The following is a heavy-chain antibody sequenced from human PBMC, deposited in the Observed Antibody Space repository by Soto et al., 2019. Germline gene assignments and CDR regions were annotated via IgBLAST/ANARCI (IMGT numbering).Heavy chain of an antibody. D-gene: IGHD6-19*01. CDR2: ISAYNGNT. Sequence: GASVKVSCKASGYTFTSYGISWVRQAPGQGLEWMGWISAYNGNTNYAQKLQGRVTMTTDTSTSTAYMELRSLRSDDTAVYYCAKTISSGWSGGYYFDYWGQGTLVTVSS. CDR1: GYTFTSYG. V-gene: IGHV1-18*01. J-gene: IGHJ4*02. CDR3: AKTISSGWSGGYYFDY.